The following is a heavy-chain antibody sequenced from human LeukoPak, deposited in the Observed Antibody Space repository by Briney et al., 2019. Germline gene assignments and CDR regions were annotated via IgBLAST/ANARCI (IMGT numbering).Heavy chain of an antibody. CDR3: ARGGELLNY. J-gene: IGHJ4*02. D-gene: IGHD1-7*01. Sequence: SETLSLTCTVSGGSVSSGDYYWTWIRQPAGKGLEWIGRIYTSGSTSYSPSLKSRVAISLDTSKNQFSLRLSSVTAADTAVYYCARGGELLNYLGQGTLVTVSS. V-gene: IGHV4-61*02. CDR1: GGSVSSGDYY. CDR2: IYTSGST.